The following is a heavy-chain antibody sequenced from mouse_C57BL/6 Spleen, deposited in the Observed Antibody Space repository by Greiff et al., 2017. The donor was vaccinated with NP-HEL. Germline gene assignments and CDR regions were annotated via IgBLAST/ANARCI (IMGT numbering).Heavy chain of an antibody. CDR2: IYPGSGST. Sequence: QVQLQQSGAELVKPGASVKMSCKASGYTFTSYWITWVKQRPGQGLEWIGDIYPGSGSTNYNEKFKSKATLTVDTSSSTAYMQLSSLTSEDSAVYYCARKGWSFYAMDYRGQGTPVTVSS. D-gene: IGHD1-1*02. CDR1: GYTFTSYW. CDR3: ARKGWSFYAMDY. J-gene: IGHJ4*01. V-gene: IGHV1-55*01.